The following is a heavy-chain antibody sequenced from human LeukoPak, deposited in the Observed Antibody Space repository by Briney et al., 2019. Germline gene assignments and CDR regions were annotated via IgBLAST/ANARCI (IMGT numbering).Heavy chain of an antibody. D-gene: IGHD5-24*01. Sequence: SETLSLTCTVSGCSIDSYYWSWIRQPPGKGLEWIGYIYYSGSTNYNPSLKSRVTISVDTSKNQFSLNLSSVTAADTAVYYCARQDGYNLDYWGQGTLVTVSS. CDR2: IYYSGST. CDR1: GCSIDSYY. CDR3: ARQDGYNLDY. J-gene: IGHJ4*02. V-gene: IGHV4-59*08.